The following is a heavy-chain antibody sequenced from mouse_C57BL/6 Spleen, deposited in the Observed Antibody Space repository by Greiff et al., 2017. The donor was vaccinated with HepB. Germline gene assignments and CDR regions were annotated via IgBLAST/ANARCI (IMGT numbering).Heavy chain of an antibody. Sequence: QVQLQQPGAELVRPGSSVKLSCKASGYTFTSYWMHWVKQRPIQGLEWIGNIDPSDSETHYNQKFKDKATLTVDKSSSTAYMQLSSLTSEDSAVYYYARYGYPYYYAIDYWGQGTSVTVSS. CDR3: ARYGYPYYYAIDY. V-gene: IGHV1-52*01. J-gene: IGHJ4*01. CDR1: GYTFTSYW. CDR2: IDPSDSET. D-gene: IGHD1-2*01.